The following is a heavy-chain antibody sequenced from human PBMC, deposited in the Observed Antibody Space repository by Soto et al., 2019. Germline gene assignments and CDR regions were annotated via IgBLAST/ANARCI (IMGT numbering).Heavy chain of an antibody. CDR1: GVSICSYD. D-gene: IGHD7-27*01. V-gene: IGHV4-59*08. J-gene: IGHJ6*03. CDR3: ARRNWGISSGDYYYYYMDV. CDR2: IYYSGST. Sequence: SETLSLTCTVSGVSICSYDWSWIRQPPGKGLEWIGYIYYSGSTNYNPSLKSRVTISVDTSKNQFSLKVSSVTAADTAVYYCARRNWGISSGDYYYYYMDVWGKGTTVTVSS.